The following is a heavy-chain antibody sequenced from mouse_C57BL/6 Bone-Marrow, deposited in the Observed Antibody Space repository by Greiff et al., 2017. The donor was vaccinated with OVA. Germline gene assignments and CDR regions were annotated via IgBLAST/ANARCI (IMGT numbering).Heavy chain of an antibody. CDR1: GYTFTSYW. V-gene: IGHV1-5*01. J-gene: IGHJ2*01. CDR2: LYPGNSDT. D-gene: IGHD1-1*01. CDR3: TSERVYGY. Sequence: VQLKESGTVLARPGASVKMSCKTSGYTFTSYWMHWVKQRPGQGLEWLGALYPGNSDTSYNQKFKGKDKLTAVTSASTAYMELRSRTNDDSAVYYCTSERVYGYWGQGTTLTVSS.